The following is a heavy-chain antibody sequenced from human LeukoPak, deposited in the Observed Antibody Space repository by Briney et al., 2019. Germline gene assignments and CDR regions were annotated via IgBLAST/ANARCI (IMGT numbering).Heavy chain of an antibody. D-gene: IGHD3-22*01. Sequence: GASVKVSCKVSGYALTELSMHWVRQAPGKGLEWMGGFDPEDGETIYAQKFQGRVTMTEDTSTDTAYMELSSLRSEDTAVYYCATHYYDSSHLFDYWGQGTLVTVSS. V-gene: IGHV1-24*01. CDR3: ATHYYDSSHLFDY. CDR2: FDPEDGET. J-gene: IGHJ4*02. CDR1: GYALTELS.